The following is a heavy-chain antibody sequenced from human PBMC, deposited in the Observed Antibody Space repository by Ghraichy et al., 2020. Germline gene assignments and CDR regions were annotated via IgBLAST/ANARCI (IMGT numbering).Heavy chain of an antibody. CDR3: ARGAPYCSGGSCYSGGFDY. J-gene: IGHJ4*02. CDR2: ISAYNGNT. Sequence: ASVKVSCKASGYTFTSYGISWVRQAPGQGLEWMGWISAYNGNTNYAQKLQGRVTMTTDTSTSTAYMELRSLRSDDTAVYYCARGAPYCSGGSCYSGGFDYWGQGTLVTVSS. CDR1: GYTFTSYG. V-gene: IGHV1-18*01. D-gene: IGHD2-15*01.